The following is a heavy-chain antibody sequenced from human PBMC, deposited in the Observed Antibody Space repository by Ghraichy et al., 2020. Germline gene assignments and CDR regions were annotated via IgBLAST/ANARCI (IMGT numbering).Heavy chain of an antibody. CDR1: GFTFTSHA. CDR3: ARDDYGDYAYSFGY. V-gene: IGHV3-23*01. D-gene: IGHD4-17*01. Sequence: GGSLRLSCAASGFTFTSHAMSWVRQSPGKGLEWVSAISGGGGSTYYADSVKGRFTISRDNSKNTLFLQMNSLRAEDTAVYYCARDDYGDYAYSFGYWGQGTLVTVSS. CDR2: ISGGGGST. J-gene: IGHJ4*02.